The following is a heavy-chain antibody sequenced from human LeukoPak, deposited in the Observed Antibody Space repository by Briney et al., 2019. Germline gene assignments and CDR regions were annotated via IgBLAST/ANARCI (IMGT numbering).Heavy chain of an antibody. CDR3: AKAPGGYHYYDSSEFDY. J-gene: IGHJ4*02. CDR1: GFTFSSYA. Sequence: GGSLRLSCAASGFTFSSYAMSWVRQAPGKGLEWVSATSGSGGSTYYADSVKGRFTSSKDNSKSTLYLQKNSLRGEDTAVYYCAKAPGGYHYYDSSEFDYWGQGTLVTVSS. D-gene: IGHD3-22*01. CDR2: TSGSGGST. V-gene: IGHV3-23*01.